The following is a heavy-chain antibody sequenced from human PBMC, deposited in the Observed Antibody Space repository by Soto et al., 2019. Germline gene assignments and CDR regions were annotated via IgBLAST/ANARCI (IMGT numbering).Heavy chain of an antibody. CDR1: GGSFSGYY. D-gene: IGHD2-8*02. CDR2: INHSGST. Sequence: NPAETLSLTCSVYGGSFSGYYWSWIRQPPGKGLEWIGEINHSGSTNYNPSLKSRVTISVDTSKNQFSLKLSSVTAADTAVYYCARDKITGLFDYWGQGTLVTVS. V-gene: IGHV4-34*01. CDR3: ARDKITGLFDY. J-gene: IGHJ4*02.